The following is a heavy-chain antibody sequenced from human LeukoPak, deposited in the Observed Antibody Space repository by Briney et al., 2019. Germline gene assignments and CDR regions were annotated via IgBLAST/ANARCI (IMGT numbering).Heavy chain of an antibody. CDR1: GYTLTELS. CDR2: FDPEDGET. D-gene: IGHD3-10*01. Sequence: ASVKVSCKVSGYTLTELSMHWVRQAPGKGLEWMGGFDPEDGETIYAQKFQGRVTMTEDTSTDTAYMELSSLRSEDTAVYYCATGGITMVRGVIIKVPYDYWGQGTLVTVSS. J-gene: IGHJ4*02. V-gene: IGHV1-24*01. CDR3: ATGGITMVRGVIIKVPYDY.